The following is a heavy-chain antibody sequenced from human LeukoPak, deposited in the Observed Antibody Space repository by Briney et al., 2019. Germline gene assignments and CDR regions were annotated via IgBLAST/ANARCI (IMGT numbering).Heavy chain of an antibody. CDR3: AKAVDYFDSLSY. Sequence: TGGSLRLSCAASGFTFSSYGMHWVRQAPGKGLEWVAVIWYDGSNKYYADSVKGRFTISRDNSKNTLYLQMNSLRAEDTAVYYCAKAVDYFDSLSYWGQGTLVTVSS. J-gene: IGHJ4*02. D-gene: IGHD3-22*01. CDR1: GFTFSSYG. V-gene: IGHV3-33*06. CDR2: IWYDGSNK.